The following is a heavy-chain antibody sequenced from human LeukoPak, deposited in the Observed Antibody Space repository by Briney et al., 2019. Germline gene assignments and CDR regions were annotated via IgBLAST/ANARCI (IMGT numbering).Heavy chain of an antibody. Sequence: PGRSLRLSCAASGFTFSSYAMHWVRQAPGKGLEWVAVISYDGSNKYYADSVKGRFTTSRDNSKNTLYLQMNSLRAEDTAVYYCATMVRGVIVKGPFDYWGQGTLVTVSS. CDR1: GFTFSSYA. J-gene: IGHJ4*02. CDR2: ISYDGSNK. D-gene: IGHD3-10*01. CDR3: ATMVRGVIVKGPFDY. V-gene: IGHV3-30*04.